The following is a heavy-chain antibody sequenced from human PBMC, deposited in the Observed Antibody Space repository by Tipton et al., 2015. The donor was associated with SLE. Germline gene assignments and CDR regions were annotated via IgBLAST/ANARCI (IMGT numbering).Heavy chain of an antibody. J-gene: IGHJ4*02. CDR2: IYYSGST. V-gene: IGHV4-59*01. Sequence: LRLSCTVSGGSISSYYWSWIRQPPGKGLEWIGYIYYSGSTNYNPSLKSRVTISVDTSKNQFSLKLSSVTAADTAVYYCASLAGATALFDYWGQGTLVTVSS. CDR1: GGSISSYY. D-gene: IGHD1-26*01. CDR3: ASLAGATALFDY.